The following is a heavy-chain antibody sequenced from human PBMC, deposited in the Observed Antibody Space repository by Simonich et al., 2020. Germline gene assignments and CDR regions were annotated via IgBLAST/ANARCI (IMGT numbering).Heavy chain of an antibody. Sequence: QVQLQQWGAGLLKPSETLSLTCAVYGGSFSGYYWSGIRQPPGKGLGWFGEINHSGTTNYKPALKRRVTISVDTSKNQFSPKLSSVTAPDTAVYYCARGLRVAAAGTAFQHWGQGTLVTVSS. CDR3: ARGLRVAAAGTAFQH. J-gene: IGHJ1*01. D-gene: IGHD6-13*01. CDR1: GGSFSGYY. CDR2: INHSGTT. V-gene: IGHV4-34*01.